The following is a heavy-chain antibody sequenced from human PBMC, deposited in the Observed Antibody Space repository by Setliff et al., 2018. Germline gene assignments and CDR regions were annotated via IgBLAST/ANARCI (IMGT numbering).Heavy chain of an antibody. J-gene: IGHJ4*02. Sequence: GGSLRLSCTASGLSYINDWVSWVRQAPGKGLEWLASINPHGSEKYYADSVKGRFTISRDNAKNSLSLQMNNLRTEETAVYYCFGAGTCSYWGQGTLVTVSS. D-gene: IGHD3-10*01. V-gene: IGHV3-7*01. CDR3: FGAGTCSY. CDR2: INPHGSEK. CDR1: GLSYINDW.